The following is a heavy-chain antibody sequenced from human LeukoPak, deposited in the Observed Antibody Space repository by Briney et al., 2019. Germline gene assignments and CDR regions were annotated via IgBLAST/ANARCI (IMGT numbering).Heavy chain of an antibody. Sequence: SVKVSCKASGGTFSSYAITWVRQAPGQGLEWMGGIIPIFGTPNYAQKFQGRVTITADESTSTAYMELSSLRSEDTAVYYCARPGNSGSSLYYFDHWGQGTLVTVSS. CDR2: IIPIFGTP. CDR3: ARPGNSGSSLYYFDH. J-gene: IGHJ4*02. CDR1: GGTFSSYA. D-gene: IGHD1-26*01. V-gene: IGHV1-69*13.